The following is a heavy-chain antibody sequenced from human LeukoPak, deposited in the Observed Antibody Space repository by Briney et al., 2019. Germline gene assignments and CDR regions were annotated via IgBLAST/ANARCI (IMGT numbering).Heavy chain of an antibody. Sequence: ASVKVSCKASGGTFSSYAISWVRQAPGQGLEWMGGIIPIFGTANYAQKLQGRVTMTTDTSTSTAYMELRSLRSDDTAVYYCARERYDSSALDYWGQGTLVTVSS. D-gene: IGHD3-22*01. CDR2: IIPIFGTA. J-gene: IGHJ4*02. V-gene: IGHV1-69*05. CDR3: ARERYDSSALDY. CDR1: GGTFSSYA.